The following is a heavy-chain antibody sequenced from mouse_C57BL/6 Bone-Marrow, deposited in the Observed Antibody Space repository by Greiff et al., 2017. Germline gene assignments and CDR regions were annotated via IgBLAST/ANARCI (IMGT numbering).Heavy chain of an antibody. Sequence: VQLQQPGAELVKPGASVKLSCKASGYTFTSYWMHWVKQRPGQGLEWIGMIYPNSGSTNYNEKFKSKATLTVDKSSSTAYMQLSSRTSEESAVYYCAREGWDYFDYWGQGTTLTVSS. CDR1: GYTFTSYW. D-gene: IGHD3-3*01. J-gene: IGHJ2*01. V-gene: IGHV1-64*01. CDR3: AREGWDYFDY. CDR2: IYPNSGST.